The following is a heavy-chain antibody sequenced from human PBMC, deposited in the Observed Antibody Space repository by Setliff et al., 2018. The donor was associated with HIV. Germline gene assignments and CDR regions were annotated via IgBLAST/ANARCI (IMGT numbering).Heavy chain of an antibody. J-gene: IGHJ4*02. V-gene: IGHV4-31*03. CDR1: GYSISSGGYY. Sequence: SETLSLTCTVSGYSISSGGYYWRWSRQHPGKGLEWIGYFYYSGSTYYNSSLKSRVSISVDTSKNQFPLQLSSVTAADTAVYYCARVSTKIFTGSYPFDYWGQGTLVTVSS. D-gene: IGHD3-9*01. CDR2: FYYSGST. CDR3: ARVSTKIFTGSYPFDY.